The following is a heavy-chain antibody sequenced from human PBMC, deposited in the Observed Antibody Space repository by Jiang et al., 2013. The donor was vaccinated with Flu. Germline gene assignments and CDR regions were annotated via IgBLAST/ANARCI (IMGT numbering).Heavy chain of an antibody. CDR1: GDSVSGNSAA. J-gene: IGHJ4*02. V-gene: IGHV6-1*01. Sequence: SQTLSLTCAISGDSVSGNSAAWNWIRQSPSRGLEWLGRTYYRSKWYNDYAVSVKSRITTNPDTSKNQFSLQLNSVTPEDTAVYYCAREWGQVGASAYFDYWGQGTLVTVSS. CDR2: TYYRSKWYN. CDR3: AREWGQVGASAYFDY. D-gene: IGHD1-26*01.